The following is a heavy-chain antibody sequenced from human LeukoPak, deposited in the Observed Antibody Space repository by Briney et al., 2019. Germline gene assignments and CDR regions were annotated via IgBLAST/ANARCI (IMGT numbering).Heavy chain of an antibody. V-gene: IGHV5-51*01. Sequence: GESLKISCKGSGYSFNNYWIGWVRQMPGKGLEWMGIIYPGDSDTRYSPSFQGQVTISADKSISTAYLQWSSLKASDTAMYYCARHRQIQLWPQGDAFDIWGRGTMVTVSS. CDR1: GYSFNNYW. CDR2: IYPGDSDT. J-gene: IGHJ3*02. CDR3: ARHRQIQLWPQGDAFDI. D-gene: IGHD5-18*01.